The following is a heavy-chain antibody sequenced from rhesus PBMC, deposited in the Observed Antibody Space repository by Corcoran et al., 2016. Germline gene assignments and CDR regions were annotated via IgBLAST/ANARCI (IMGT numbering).Heavy chain of an antibody. V-gene: IGHV4S12*01. CDR3: ARSGTTGIDF. CDR1: GDSMRTGYYY. J-gene: IGHJ4*01. D-gene: IGHD1-14*01. CDR2: IFTFNEST. Sequence: QVQLQESGTGLVKPSEPLSLTCAVSGDSMRTGYYYCSWIRRHQGKGLEWIGCIFTFNESTYNSPPLKIRVHISKDSSKNQFSLKLSSVTAADTAAYYCARSGTTGIDFWGQGVLVTVSS.